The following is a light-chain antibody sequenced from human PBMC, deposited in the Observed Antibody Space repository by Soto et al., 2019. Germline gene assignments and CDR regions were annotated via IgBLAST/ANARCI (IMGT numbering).Light chain of an antibody. CDR2: DVT. CDR3: SSYSSSTTHGV. J-gene: IGLJ2*01. CDR1: STDVGDFNY. Sequence: QSVLTQPASVSGSPGRSVTISCTGTSTDVGDFNYVSWYHHLPGRAPKLIIYDVTNRPSGISYRFSASKSGRTASLTISGLQAEDEADYYCSSYSSSTTHGVFGGGTKLTVL. V-gene: IGLV2-14*03.